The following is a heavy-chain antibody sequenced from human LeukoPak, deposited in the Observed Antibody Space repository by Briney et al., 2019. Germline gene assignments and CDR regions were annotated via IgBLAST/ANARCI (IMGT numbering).Heavy chain of an antibody. CDR2: INSDGSST. Sequence: GGSLRLSCAASGFTFSSYWMHWVRQAPGKGLVWVSRINSDGSSTSYADSVKGRFTISRDNAKNSLYLQMNSLRAEDTAVYYCARDQGYGFFDYWGQGTLVTVSS. J-gene: IGHJ4*02. V-gene: IGHV3-74*01. CDR1: GFTFSSYW. CDR3: ARDQGYGFFDY. D-gene: IGHD5-18*01.